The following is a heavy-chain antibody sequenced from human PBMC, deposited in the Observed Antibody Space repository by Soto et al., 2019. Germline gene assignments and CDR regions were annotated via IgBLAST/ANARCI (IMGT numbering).Heavy chain of an antibody. J-gene: IGHJ4*01. CDR1: GYTFSAYY. D-gene: IGHD4-17*01. CDR3: AKDGQYGDYGYYFDY. V-gene: IGHV1-2*02. Sequence: ASVKVSCKASGYTFSAYYKHWVRQAPGQGLEWMGWINPNSGATKYAQKFQGRVTMTRDASIRTAYMELSRLTSDDTALYYCAKDGQYGDYGYYFDYWGHGTLVPVSS. CDR2: INPNSGAT.